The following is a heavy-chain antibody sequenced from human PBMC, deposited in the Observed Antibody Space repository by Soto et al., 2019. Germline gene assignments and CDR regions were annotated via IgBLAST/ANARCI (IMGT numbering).Heavy chain of an antibody. CDR2: IYYSGST. CDR3: ARDGSYSGFPTLARGGLDV. D-gene: IGHD3-10*01. V-gene: IGHV4-39*02. CDR1: GGSISSSSYY. J-gene: IGHJ6*02. Sequence: SETLSLTCTVSGGSISSSSYYWGWIRQPPGKGLEWIGSIYYSGSTYYNPSLKSRVTMTTDTSINTAYMELSRLRSDDTAVYYCARDGSYSGFPTLARGGLDVWGQGTTVTVSS.